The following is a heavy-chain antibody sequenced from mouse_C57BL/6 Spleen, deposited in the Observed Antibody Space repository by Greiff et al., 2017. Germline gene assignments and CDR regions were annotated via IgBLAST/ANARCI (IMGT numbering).Heavy chain of an antibody. J-gene: IGHJ4*01. CDR1: GYTFTSYW. Sequence: VQLQQPGAELVMPGASVKLSCKASGYTFTSYWMHWVKQRPGQGLEWIGEIDPSDSYTNYNQKFKGKSTLTVDKSSSTAYMQLSSLTSADSAVCYCARFGSKTAMDYWGQGTSVTVSS. D-gene: IGHD2-2*01. CDR3: ARFGSKTAMDY. V-gene: IGHV1-69*01. CDR2: IDPSDSYT.